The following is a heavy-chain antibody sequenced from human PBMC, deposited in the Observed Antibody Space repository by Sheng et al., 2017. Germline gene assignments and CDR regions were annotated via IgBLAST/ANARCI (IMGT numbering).Heavy chain of an antibody. CDR2: IFYSGTT. D-gene: IGHD1-1*01. Sequence: QLQLQESGPGLVKPSETLSLTCTVSGGSISSSTYDWAWIRQPPGKGLEWIGNIFYSGTTYYNPSLKSRVTISVDTSKNHFSLKLTSVTAADTAVYYCATYHRVTTTFYFDYWGQGALVTVSS. J-gene: IGHJ4*02. CDR3: ATYHRVTTTFYFDY. CDR1: GGSISSSTYD. V-gene: IGHV4-39*07.